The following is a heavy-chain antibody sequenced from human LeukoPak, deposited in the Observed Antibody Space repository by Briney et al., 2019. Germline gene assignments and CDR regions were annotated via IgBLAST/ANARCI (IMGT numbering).Heavy chain of an antibody. CDR2: IIPIFGTA. Sequence: ASVKVSCKASGYTFTSHGISWVRQAPGQGLEWMGWIIPIFGTANYAQKFQGRVTITADESTSTAYMELSSLRSEDTAVYYCGRGPIVVVEGGDDYWGQGTLVTVSS. J-gene: IGHJ4*02. D-gene: IGHD2-15*01. CDR1: GYTFTSHG. V-gene: IGHV1-69*13. CDR3: GRGPIVVVEGGDDY.